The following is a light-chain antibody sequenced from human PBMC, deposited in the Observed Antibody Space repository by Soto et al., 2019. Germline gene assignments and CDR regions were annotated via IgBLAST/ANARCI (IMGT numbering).Light chain of an antibody. CDR3: HQYDSSPLT. CDR2: GAS. J-gene: IGKJ4*01. V-gene: IGKV3-20*01. Sequence: DIVLTQSPGTLSLSPGERATLSCRASQSVSSSYLAWYQQKPGQAPRLLIYGASSRATGIPDRFSGSGAGTDVTLTISRLEPEDFAVYYCHQYDSSPLTFGGGTKVEIK. CDR1: QSVSSSY.